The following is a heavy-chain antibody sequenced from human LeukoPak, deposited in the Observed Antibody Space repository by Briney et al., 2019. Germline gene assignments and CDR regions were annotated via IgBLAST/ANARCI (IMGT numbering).Heavy chain of an antibody. V-gene: IGHV4-31*03. D-gene: IGHD3-22*01. CDR3: ASQANYYDSRGYFQH. CDR2: MYYSGIT. J-gene: IGHJ1*01. Sequence: KSSETLSLTCTVSGDSINSGGYSWSWIRQHPGKGLEWIGYMYYSGITYYNPSLRCRVTISLDTSKNQFSLKLSSVTAADTAVYYCASQANYYDSRGYFQHWGQGTLVTVSS. CDR1: GDSINSGGYS.